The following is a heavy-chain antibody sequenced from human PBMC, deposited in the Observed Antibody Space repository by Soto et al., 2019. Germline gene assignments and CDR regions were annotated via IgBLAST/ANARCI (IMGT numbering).Heavy chain of an antibody. CDR1: GYTLTELS. D-gene: IGHD2-21*01. Sequence: GASVKVSCKVSGYTLTELSMHWVRQAPGKGLEWMGGFDPEDCETIYAQRFQGRVTMTEDTSTDTAYMEVSSLRSEDTAVCYCVTEDCGGDCYRYFQHWGQGTLVTVSS. CDR3: VTEDCGGDCYRYFQH. J-gene: IGHJ1*01. V-gene: IGHV1-24*01. CDR2: FDPEDCET.